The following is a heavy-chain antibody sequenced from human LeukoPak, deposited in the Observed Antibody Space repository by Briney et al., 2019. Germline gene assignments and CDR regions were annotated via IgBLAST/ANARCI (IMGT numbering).Heavy chain of an antibody. V-gene: IGHV3-30*02. CDR1: GFTFSSYG. CDR3: AKTQLGYCSSTSCYPLGY. J-gene: IGHJ4*02. Sequence: HAGGSLRLSCAASGFTFSSYGMHWVRQAPGKGLEWVAFIRYDGSNKYYADSVKGRFTISRDNSKNTLYLQMNSLRAEDTAVYYCAKTQLGYCSSTSCYPLGYWGQGTLVTVSS. D-gene: IGHD2-2*01. CDR2: IRYDGSNK.